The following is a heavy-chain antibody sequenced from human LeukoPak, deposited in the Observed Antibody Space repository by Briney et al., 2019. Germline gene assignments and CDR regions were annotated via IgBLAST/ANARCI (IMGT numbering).Heavy chain of an antibody. V-gene: IGHV5-51*01. CDR1: GYSFTSFW. CDR2: VYPGDSET. Sequence: GESLKISCKGSGYSFTSFWIGWVRPMPGKGLEWRGIVYPGDSETRYSPSFQGQVTISADKSISTAHLQWSSLKASDTAMYYCARLGDWYRGSKYFQHWGQGTLVTVSS. CDR3: ARLGDWYRGSKYFQH. D-gene: IGHD1-26*01. J-gene: IGHJ1*01.